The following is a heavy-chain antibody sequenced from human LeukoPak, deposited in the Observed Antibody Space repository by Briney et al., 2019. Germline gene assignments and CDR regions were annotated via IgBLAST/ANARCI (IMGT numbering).Heavy chain of an antibody. D-gene: IGHD1-26*01. CDR2: ISYDESYK. Sequence: PGGSLRLSCAASGFTFSSYAMHLVRQAPGKGLEWAALISYDESYKYYADSVKGRFTISRDNSKNTLYLQMNSLRAEDTAVYYCARVQWELLYPDYWGQGTLVTVSS. V-gene: IGHV3-30-3*01. CDR1: GFTFSSYA. J-gene: IGHJ4*02. CDR3: ARVQWELLYPDY.